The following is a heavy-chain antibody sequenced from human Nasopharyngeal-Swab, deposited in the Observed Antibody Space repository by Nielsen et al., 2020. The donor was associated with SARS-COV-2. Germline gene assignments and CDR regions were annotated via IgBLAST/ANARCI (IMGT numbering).Heavy chain of an antibody. CDR2: INPNSGGT. CDR1: GYSFSDYF. Sequence: ASVKVSCKASGYSFSDYFMEWIRQAPGQGLEWMGRINPNSGGTNYAQKFQGRVTMTRDTSLRTGTMELSGLRSDDTAVYYCARGPPCTNGVCYRYYMDVWGKGTTATVSS. CDR3: ARGPPCTNGVCYRYYMDV. J-gene: IGHJ6*03. V-gene: IGHV1-2*06. D-gene: IGHD2-8*01.